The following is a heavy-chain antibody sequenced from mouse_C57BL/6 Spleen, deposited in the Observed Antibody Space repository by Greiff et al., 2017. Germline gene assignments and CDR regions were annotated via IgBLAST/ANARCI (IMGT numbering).Heavy chain of an antibody. D-gene: IGHD2-3*01. V-gene: IGHV1-64*01. CDR1: GYTFTSYW. CDR2: IHPNSGST. CDR3: AREGGGYYSFDY. J-gene: IGHJ2*01. Sequence: QVQLQQPGAELVKPGASVKLSCKASGYTFTSYWMHWVKQRPGQGLEWIGMIHPNSGSTNYNEKFKSKATLTVDKSSSTAYMQLSSLTSEDSAVYYCAREGGGYYSFDYWGQGTTLTVSS.